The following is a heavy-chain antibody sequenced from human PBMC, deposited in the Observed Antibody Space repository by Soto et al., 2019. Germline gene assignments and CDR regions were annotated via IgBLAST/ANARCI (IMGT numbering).Heavy chain of an antibody. CDR2: IKQDGSEK. D-gene: IGHD4-17*01. CDR1: GFTFSSYW. Sequence: EVQLVESGGGLVQPGGSLRLSCAASGFTFSSYWMSWVRQAPGKGLEWVANIKQDGSEKYYVDSVKGRFTISRDNVKNSLYLQMNSLRAEDTAVYYCARDTLYGDLDYWGQGTLVTVSS. V-gene: IGHV3-7*01. CDR3: ARDTLYGDLDY. J-gene: IGHJ4*02.